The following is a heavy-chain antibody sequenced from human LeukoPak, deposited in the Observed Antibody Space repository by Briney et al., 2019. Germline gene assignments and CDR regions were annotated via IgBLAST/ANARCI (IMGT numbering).Heavy chain of an antibody. CDR1: GFTFSSYA. J-gene: IGHJ4*02. CDR2: ISGSGGST. V-gene: IGHV3-23*01. D-gene: IGHD3-10*01. Sequence: GGSLRLSCAASGFTFSSYAMSCVRHAPGKGLEWVSAISGSGGSTYYADSVKGRFTISRDNSKNTLYLQMNSLRAEDTAVYYCAKGTGLWFGEFFDYWGQGTLVTVSS. CDR3: AKGTGLWFGEFFDY.